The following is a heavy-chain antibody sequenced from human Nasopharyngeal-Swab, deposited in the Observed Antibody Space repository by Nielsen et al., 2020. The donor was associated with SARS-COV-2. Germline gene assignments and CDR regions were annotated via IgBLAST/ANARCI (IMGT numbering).Heavy chain of an antibody. J-gene: IGHJ4*02. D-gene: IGHD6-13*01. Sequence: GESLKISCAASGFTFSTYWMSWVRQAPGKGLEWVANINQDGSEKYYLDSVEGRFTISRDNPKNSLYLQMNSLRAEDTAVFYCVRLSIATAGVDYWGQGTLVTVSS. CDR2: INQDGSEK. V-gene: IGHV3-7*01. CDR1: GFTFSTYW. CDR3: VRLSIATAGVDY.